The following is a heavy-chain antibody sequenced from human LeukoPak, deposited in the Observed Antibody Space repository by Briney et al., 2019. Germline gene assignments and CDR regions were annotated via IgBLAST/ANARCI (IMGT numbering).Heavy chain of an antibody. D-gene: IGHD2-2*02. CDR2: VSSSSSYI. V-gene: IGHV3-21*01. Sequence: KPGGSLRLSCAASGFTFSSYSMNWVRQAPGKGLEWVSSVSSSSSYIYYADSVKGRFTISRDNAKNSLYLQMNSLRAEDTAVYYCARDGFGYCSSTSCYTFLASWGQGTMVTVSS. CDR1: GFTFSSYS. CDR3: ARDGFGYCSSTSCYTFLAS. J-gene: IGHJ3*01.